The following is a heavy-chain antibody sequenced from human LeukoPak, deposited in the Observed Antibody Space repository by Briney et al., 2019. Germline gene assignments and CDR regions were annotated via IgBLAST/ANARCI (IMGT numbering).Heavy chain of an antibody. J-gene: IGHJ5*02. Sequence: PGGSLRLSCAASGFTFSSYWMHWVRQAPGKGLVWVSRINSDGSSISYADSVKGRFTISRDNAKNTLYLQMNSLRAEDTAVYYCAREYCSSTSCYIPRNWFDPWGQGTLVTVSS. CDR2: INSDGSSI. CDR1: GFTFSSYW. V-gene: IGHV3-74*01. CDR3: AREYCSSTSCYIPRNWFDP. D-gene: IGHD2-2*02.